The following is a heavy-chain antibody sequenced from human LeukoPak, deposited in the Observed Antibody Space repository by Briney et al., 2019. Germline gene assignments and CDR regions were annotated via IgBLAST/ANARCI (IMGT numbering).Heavy chain of an antibody. Sequence: GVLRLSCAASGFTFSSYWMSWVRQAPGKGLEWVANIKQDGSEKYYVDSVKGRFTISRDNAKNSLYLQMNSLRAEDTAVYYCARGDDWGAAFDIWSQGTMVTVSS. CDR2: IKQDGSEK. J-gene: IGHJ3*02. CDR3: ARGDDWGAAFDI. D-gene: IGHD7-27*01. V-gene: IGHV3-7*01. CDR1: GFTFSSYW.